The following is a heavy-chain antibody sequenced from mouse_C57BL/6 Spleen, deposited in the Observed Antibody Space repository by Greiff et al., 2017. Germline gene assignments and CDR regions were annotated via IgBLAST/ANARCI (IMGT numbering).Heavy chain of an antibody. V-gene: IGHV1-15*01. Sequence: QVQLQQSGAELVRPGASVTLSCKASGYTFTDYEMHWVKQTPVHGLEWIGAIDPETGGTAYNQKFKGKAILTADKSSSTAYMELRSLTSEDSAVYYCTRSSDYYGSSSDYFDYWGPGTTLTVSS. CDR2: IDPETGGT. CDR3: TRSSDYYGSSSDYFDY. D-gene: IGHD1-1*01. J-gene: IGHJ2*01. CDR1: GYTFTDYE.